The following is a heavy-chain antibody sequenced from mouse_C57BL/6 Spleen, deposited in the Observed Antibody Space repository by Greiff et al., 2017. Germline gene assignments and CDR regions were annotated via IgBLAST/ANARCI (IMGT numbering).Heavy chain of an antibody. CDR3: ASDPMVTGFAY. Sequence: EVQRVESGPVLVKPGASVKMSCKASGYTFTDYYMNWVKQSHGKSLEWIGVINPYNGGTSYNQKFKGKATLTVDKSSSTAYMELNSLTSEDSAVYYCASDPMVTGFAYWGQGTLVTVSA. D-gene: IGHD2-2*01. V-gene: IGHV1-19*01. J-gene: IGHJ3*01. CDR1: GYTFTDYY. CDR2: INPYNGGT.